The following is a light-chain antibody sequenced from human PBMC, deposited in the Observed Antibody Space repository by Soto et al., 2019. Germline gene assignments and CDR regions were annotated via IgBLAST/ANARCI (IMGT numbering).Light chain of an antibody. CDR3: QQAYTFPRT. Sequence: DIQVTQSPSSVSASVGDRVTITCRASQDISHYLAWYQQKPGKAPKLLIYGASSLQSGVPSRFSGSGSGTDFTLTISSLQPEDFATFYCQQAYTFPRTFGQGTKVEI. V-gene: IGKV1D-12*01. J-gene: IGKJ1*01. CDR2: GAS. CDR1: QDISHY.